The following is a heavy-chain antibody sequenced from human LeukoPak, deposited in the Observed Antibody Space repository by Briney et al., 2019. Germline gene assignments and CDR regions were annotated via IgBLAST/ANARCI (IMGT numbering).Heavy chain of an antibody. V-gene: IGHV4-59*01. Sequence: SETLSLTCTVSGGSISSYYWSWIRQPPGKGLEWIGYIYYSGSTNYNPSLKSRVTISVDTSKNQFSLKLSSVTAADTAVYYCARGGGVAGTPYNPYDYWSQGTLVTVSS. CDR2: IYYSGST. J-gene: IGHJ4*02. D-gene: IGHD6-19*01. CDR3: ARGGGVAGTPYNPYDY. CDR1: GGSISSYY.